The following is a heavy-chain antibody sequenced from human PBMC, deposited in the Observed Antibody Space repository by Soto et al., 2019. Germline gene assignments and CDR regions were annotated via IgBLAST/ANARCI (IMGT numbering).Heavy chain of an antibody. V-gene: IGHV4-39*01. CDR1: GGSISSSSHY. CDR3: ARRLYYDSSGFEGGGMDV. D-gene: IGHD3-22*01. J-gene: IGHJ6*02. Sequence: PLETLSLTCTVSGGSISSSSHYWGWIRQPPGKGLEWIGSMYYSGSTYYNPSLKSRVTISVDASKNQFSLKLSSVTAADTAVYYCARRLYYDSSGFEGGGMDVWGQGTTVT. CDR2: MYYSGST.